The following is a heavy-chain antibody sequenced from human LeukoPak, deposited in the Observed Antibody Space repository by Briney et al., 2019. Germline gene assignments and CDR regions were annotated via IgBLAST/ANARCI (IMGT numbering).Heavy chain of an antibody. V-gene: IGHV4-30-4*08. CDR3: ARETTLPLNWFDP. CDR2: IYYSGST. CDR1: GGSISSGDHY. J-gene: IGHJ5*02. Sequence: PSETLSLTCTVSGGSISSGDHYWSRIRQPPGKGLEWIGYIYYSGSTYYNPSLKSRITVSIDTSKNQFSLKMTSVTAADTAVYYCARETTLPLNWFDPWGQGTLVTVSS. D-gene: IGHD1-7*01.